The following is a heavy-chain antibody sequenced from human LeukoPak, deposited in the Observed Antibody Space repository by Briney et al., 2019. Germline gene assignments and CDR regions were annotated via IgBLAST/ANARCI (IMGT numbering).Heavy chain of an antibody. Sequence: DPGGSLRLSCAASGFTFSSYAMHWVRQAPGKGLEWVAVISYDGSNKYYADSVKGRFTISRDNSKNTLYLQMNSLRAEDTAVYYCAKGSNYYENSVVLGRVYWGQGTLVTVSS. CDR3: AKGSNYYENSVVLGRVY. D-gene: IGHD3-22*01. J-gene: IGHJ4*02. V-gene: IGHV3-30-3*01. CDR1: GFTFSSYA. CDR2: ISYDGSNK.